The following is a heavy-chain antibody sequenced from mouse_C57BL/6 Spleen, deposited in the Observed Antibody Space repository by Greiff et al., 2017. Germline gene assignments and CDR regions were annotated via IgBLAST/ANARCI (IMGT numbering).Heavy chain of an antibody. J-gene: IGHJ3*01. V-gene: IGHV1-54*01. CDR3: AREDYYGSSPLFAY. CDR2: INPGSGGT. D-gene: IGHD1-1*01. CDR1: GYAFPNYL. Sequence: QVQLQQSGAELVRPGTSVKVSCKASGYAFPNYLIEWVKQRPGQGLEWIGVINPGSGGTNYNEKFKGKATLTADKSSSTAYMQLSSLTSEDSAGYFCAREDYYGSSPLFAYWGQGTLVTVSA.